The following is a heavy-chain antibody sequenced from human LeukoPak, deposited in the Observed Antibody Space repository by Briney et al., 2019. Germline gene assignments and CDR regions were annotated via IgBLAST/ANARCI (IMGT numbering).Heavy chain of an antibody. J-gene: IGHJ4*02. Sequence: AGGSLRLSCAASGFTFDGYAMHWVRQAPGKGLEWVSGISWNSGSIGYADSVKGRFTISRDNAKNSLYLQMNSLRAEDTALYYCAKDRQYDFWSGYADYWGQGTLVTVSS. V-gene: IGHV3-9*01. CDR3: AKDRQYDFWSGYADY. CDR1: GFTFDGYA. CDR2: ISWNSGSI. D-gene: IGHD3-3*01.